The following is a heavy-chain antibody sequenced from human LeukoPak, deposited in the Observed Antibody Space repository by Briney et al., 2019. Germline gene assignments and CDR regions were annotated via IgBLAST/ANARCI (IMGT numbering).Heavy chain of an antibody. CDR1: GGSFSGYY. Sequence: PSETLSLTCAVYGGSFSGYYWSWIRQPPGKGLEWIGSIYHSGSTYYNPSLKSRVTISVDTSKNQFSLKLSSVTAADTAVYYCASDYIVVVPAAINWFDPWGQGTLVTVSS. J-gene: IGHJ5*02. V-gene: IGHV4-34*01. CDR2: IYHSGST. CDR3: ASDYIVVVPAAINWFDP. D-gene: IGHD2-2*01.